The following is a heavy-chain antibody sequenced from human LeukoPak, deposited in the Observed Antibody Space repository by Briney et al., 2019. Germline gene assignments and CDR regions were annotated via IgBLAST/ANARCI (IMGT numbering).Heavy chain of an antibody. J-gene: IGHJ4*02. CDR2: VYHSGST. CDR1: GHSISIGYY. Sequence: PSETLSLTCAVSGHSISIGYYWGWIRQPPGKGLEWIGSVYHSGSTYYNPSLKSRVTLSMDTSKNQFSLKLNSATAADTAAYYCARHAFFDSTGYYYYFDYWGQGSLVTVSS. CDR3: ARHAFFDSTGYYYYFDY. V-gene: IGHV4-38-2*01. D-gene: IGHD3-22*01.